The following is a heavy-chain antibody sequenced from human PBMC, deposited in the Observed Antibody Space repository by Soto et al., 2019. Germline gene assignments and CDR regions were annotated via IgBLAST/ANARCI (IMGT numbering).Heavy chain of an antibody. CDR3: ARDGYCTNGVCYGGGGPFDY. D-gene: IGHD2-8*01. J-gene: IGHJ4*02. CDR2: IFYSGST. V-gene: IGHV4-59*13. CDR1: GGSIGTYY. Sequence: SETLSLTCTVSGGSIGTYYWNCIRQSPGKGLEWIGYIFYSGSTNYNPSLKSRPTLSVDTSKNQVSLKLSSVTAADTAVYYCARDGYCTNGVCYGGGGPFDYWGQGTLVTVSS.